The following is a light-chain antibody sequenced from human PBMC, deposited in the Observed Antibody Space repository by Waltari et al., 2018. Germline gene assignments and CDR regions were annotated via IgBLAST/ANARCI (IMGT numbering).Light chain of an antibody. V-gene: IGKV2-28*01. J-gene: IGKJ4*01. CDR1: HSLLHAHWNNY. Sequence: DIVMTQSPLSLPVTPGEPASIFCRSRHSLLHAHWNNYLDLYLQKPGQSPQLLIYLGSNRASGVPERFTGSGSGTNFTLKITRVEADDVGIYYCMEALQTVPTFGGGTTVEIK. CDR3: MEALQTVPT. CDR2: LGS.